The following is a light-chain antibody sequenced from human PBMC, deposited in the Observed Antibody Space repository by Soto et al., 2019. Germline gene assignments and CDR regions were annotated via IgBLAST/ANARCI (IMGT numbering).Light chain of an antibody. CDR1: QSVSSSY. J-gene: IGKJ4*01. Sequence: EIVLTQSPGTLSLSPGERATLSCRASQSVSSSYLAWYQQKPGQAPRLLIYGASSRATGIPDRFSGSGSGTVFTLTISRLEPEDFAVYYCQQYGSSPRVTFGGGTKVENK. CDR2: GAS. V-gene: IGKV3-20*01. CDR3: QQYGSSPRVT.